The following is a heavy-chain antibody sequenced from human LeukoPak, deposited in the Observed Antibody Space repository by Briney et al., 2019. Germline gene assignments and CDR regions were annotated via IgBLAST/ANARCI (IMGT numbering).Heavy chain of an antibody. CDR2: FTNDGSST. CDR1: GLTFSSHW. Sequence: HAGGSLRLSCAASGLTFSSHWMHWVRQAPGKGLVWVSRFTNDGSSTTYADSVKGRFTISRDNAKNMLYLQVNSLRAEDTAVYYCAKDFFMQQLVLTSPFDYWGQGTLVTVSS. CDR3: AKDFFMQQLVLTSPFDY. J-gene: IGHJ4*02. D-gene: IGHD6-13*01. V-gene: IGHV3-74*01.